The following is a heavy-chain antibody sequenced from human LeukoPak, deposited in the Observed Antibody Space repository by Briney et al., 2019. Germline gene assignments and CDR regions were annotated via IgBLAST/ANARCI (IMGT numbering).Heavy chain of an antibody. CDR2: INHSGST. D-gene: IGHD3-22*01. V-gene: IGHV4-34*01. Sequence: ASETLSLTCAVYGGSFSGYYWSWIRQPPGKGLEWIGEINHSGSTKYNPCLKSRVTISIDTSKNQFSLKVSSVTAADTAVYYCARGQKYYYDSSGYGPNDYWGQGTLVTVSS. CDR1: GGSFSGYY. CDR3: ARGQKYYYDSSGYGPNDY. J-gene: IGHJ4*02.